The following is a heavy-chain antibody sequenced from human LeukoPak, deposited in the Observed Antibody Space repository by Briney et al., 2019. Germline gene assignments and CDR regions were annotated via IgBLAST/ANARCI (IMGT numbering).Heavy chain of an antibody. CDR3: ARAGDCSGGSCYSGYYYYGMDV. CDR2: IYTSGST. V-gene: IGHV4-4*07. CDR1: GGSISSYY. D-gene: IGHD2-15*01. J-gene: IGHJ6*02. Sequence: PSETLSLTCTVSGGSISSYYWSWIRQPAGKGLEWIGRIYTSGSTNYNPSLKSRVTISVDTSKNQFSLKLSSVTAADTAVYYCARAGDCSGGSCYSGYYYYGMDVWGQGTTVTVSS.